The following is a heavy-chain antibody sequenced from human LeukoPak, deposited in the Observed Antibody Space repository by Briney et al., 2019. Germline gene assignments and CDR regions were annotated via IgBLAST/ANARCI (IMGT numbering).Heavy chain of an antibody. CDR1: GGTFCSYC. V-gene: IGHV1-69*04. CDR2: IIPILGIA. Sequence: SVRVSCKASGGTFCSYCINWVRQAPGQGLEWMGRIIPILGIANCAQSFQGRVTITADKSTGTAYIELTSLRSDDTAVYYCAKGSYYGSGSYRDYWGQGTLVTVSS. CDR3: AKGSYYGSGSYRDY. D-gene: IGHD3-10*01. J-gene: IGHJ4*02.